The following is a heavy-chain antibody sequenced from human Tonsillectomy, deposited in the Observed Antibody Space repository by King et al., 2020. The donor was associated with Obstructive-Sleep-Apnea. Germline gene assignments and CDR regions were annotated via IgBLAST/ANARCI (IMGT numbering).Heavy chain of an antibody. V-gene: IGHV4-39*07. Sequence: QLQESGPGLVKPSETLSLTCTGSGGSISSSSYYWGWIRQPPGKGLEWIGSIYYSGSTYYNPSLKSRVTISVDTSKNQFSLKLSSVTAADTAVYYCARDPGGAVRVVAYAFDIWGQGTMVTVSS. CDR2: IYYSGST. CDR1: GGSISSSSYY. J-gene: IGHJ3*02. D-gene: IGHD3-10*02. CDR3: ARDPGGAVRVVAYAFDI.